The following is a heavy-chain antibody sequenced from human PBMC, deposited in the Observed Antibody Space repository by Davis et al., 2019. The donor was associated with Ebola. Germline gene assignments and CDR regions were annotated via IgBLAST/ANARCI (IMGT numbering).Heavy chain of an antibody. CDR3: AKSSGVLTAPGPPQH. D-gene: IGHD2-8*01. CDR1: GFTFSSYA. V-gene: IGHV3-23*01. CDR2: ISGSGGST. Sequence: GESLKISCAASGFTFSSYAMSWVRQAPGKGLEWVSAISGSGGSTYYADSVKGRFTISRDNSKNTLYLQMNSLRAEDTAVYYCAKSSGVLTAPGPPQHWGQGTLVTVSS. J-gene: IGHJ1*01.